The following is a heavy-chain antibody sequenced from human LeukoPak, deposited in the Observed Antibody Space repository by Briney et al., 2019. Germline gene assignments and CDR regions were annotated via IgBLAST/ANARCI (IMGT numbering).Heavy chain of an antibody. V-gene: IGHV3-53*05. CDR2: IYSGGST. D-gene: IGHD3-22*01. Sequence: GGSLRLSCAASGFTVSSNYMSWVRQAPGKGLEWVSVIYSGGSTYYADSVKGRFTISRDNSKNTLYLQMNSLRVEDTAVYYCAKDDSSGYYDRLDAFDIWGQGTMVTVSS. CDR1: GFTVSSNY. CDR3: AKDDSSGYYDRLDAFDI. J-gene: IGHJ3*02.